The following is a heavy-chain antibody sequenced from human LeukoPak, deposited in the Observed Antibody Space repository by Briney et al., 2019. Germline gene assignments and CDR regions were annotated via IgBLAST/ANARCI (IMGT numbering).Heavy chain of an antibody. CDR1: GFTFSSYA. D-gene: IGHD6-13*01. V-gene: IGHV3-23*01. Sequence: GGSLRLSCAASGFTFSSYAMSWVRQAPGKGLEWVSAISGSGGSTYYADSVKGRFTISRDNSKNTLYLQMNSLRAEDTAVYYCAKAPPSSSWTGNHFDYWGQGTLVTVSS. CDR2: ISGSGGST. J-gene: IGHJ4*02. CDR3: AKAPPSSSWTGNHFDY.